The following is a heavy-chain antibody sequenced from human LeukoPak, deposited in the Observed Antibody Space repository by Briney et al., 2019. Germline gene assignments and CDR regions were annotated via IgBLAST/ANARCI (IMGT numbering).Heavy chain of an antibody. Sequence: GASVKVSCKASGYTFTRYAMNWVRQAPGQGLEWMGWFNTNTGNPTYAKGFTGRFVLSLDTSVSTAYLQINSLKAEDTAVYYCARFENLRYSYGTTWGQGTLVTVSS. V-gene: IGHV7-4-1*02. CDR1: GYTFTRYA. J-gene: IGHJ5*02. CDR2: FNTNTGNP. CDR3: ARFENLRYSYGTT. D-gene: IGHD5-18*01.